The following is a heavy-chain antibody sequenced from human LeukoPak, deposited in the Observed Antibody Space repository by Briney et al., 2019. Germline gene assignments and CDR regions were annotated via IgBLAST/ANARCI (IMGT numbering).Heavy chain of an antibody. D-gene: IGHD2-2*01. V-gene: IGHV1-2*02. J-gene: IGHJ5*02. CDR1: GYTFTGYY. CDR3: ARDLGVYSTVVPAAPTGDLFDP. CDR2: INPNSGGT. Sequence: ASVKVSRKASGYTFTGYYMHWVRQAAGQGLEWMGWINPNSGGTNYAQKFQGRVTMTRDTSISTAYMELSRLRSDDTAVYYCARDLGVYSTVVPAAPTGDLFDPWGQGTLVTVSS.